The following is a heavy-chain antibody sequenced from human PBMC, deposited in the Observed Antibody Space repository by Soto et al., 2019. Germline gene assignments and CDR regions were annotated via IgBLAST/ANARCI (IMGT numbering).Heavy chain of an antibody. CDR2: INTDESST. Sequence: EVQLVESGGGLVQPGGSLRLSCAASGFTFGNYWMHWVRQAPGKGLVWVSRINTDESSTTYADSVKGRFTVSRDNAKNPLYLQMNSLRVEDTAVYYCARDGAYCGGDCYSLFNLEYWGQGTLVTVSS. D-gene: IGHD2-21*02. V-gene: IGHV3-74*01. CDR1: GFTFGNYW. J-gene: IGHJ4*02. CDR3: ARDGAYCGGDCYSLFNLEY.